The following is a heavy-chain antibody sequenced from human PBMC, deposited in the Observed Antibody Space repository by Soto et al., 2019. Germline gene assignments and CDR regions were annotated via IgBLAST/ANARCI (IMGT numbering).Heavy chain of an antibody. CDR1: GDSVTIGSYY. CDR2: IYYRGST. Sequence: PSETLSLTCIVSGDSVTIGSYYWGWIRQPPGKGLEWIGYIYYRGSTNYNPSLKSRVSISVDTSKNQFSLKLSALTAADRAVYYCARAVSSGWRDYYYYGMDVWGQGTTVTVSS. D-gene: IGHD6-19*01. V-gene: IGHV4-61*01. J-gene: IGHJ6*02. CDR3: ARAVSSGWRDYYYYGMDV.